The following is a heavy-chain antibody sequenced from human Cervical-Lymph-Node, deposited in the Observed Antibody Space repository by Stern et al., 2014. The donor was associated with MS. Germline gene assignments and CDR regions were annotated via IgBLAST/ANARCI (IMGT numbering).Heavy chain of an antibody. V-gene: IGHV3-21*01. CDR3: ARDTITMVRGGYYFDY. CDR2: ISSSSSYI. CDR1: GFTFRSYA. Sequence: EVHLVESGGGLVKPGGSLRLSCAASGFTFRSYAMNWVRQAPGKGLEWVSSISSSSSYIYYADSVKGRFTISRDNAKNSLYLQMNSLRAEDTAVYYCARDTITMVRGGYYFDYWGQGTLVTVSS. D-gene: IGHD3-10*01. J-gene: IGHJ4*02.